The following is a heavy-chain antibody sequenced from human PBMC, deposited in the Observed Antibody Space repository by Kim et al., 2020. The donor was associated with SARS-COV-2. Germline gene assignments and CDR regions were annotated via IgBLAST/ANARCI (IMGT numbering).Heavy chain of an antibody. V-gene: IGHV4-59*13. CDR3: AREEMGYYDYVWGSYPLGWFDP. D-gene: IGHD3-16*02. Sequence: SETLSLTCTVSGGSISSYYWSWIRQPPGKGLEWIGYIYYSGSTNYNPSLKSRVTISVDTSKNQFSLKLSSVTAADTAVYYCAREEMGYYDYVWGSYPLGWFDPWAREPWSPSPQ. CDR2: IYYSGST. J-gene: IGHJ5*02. CDR1: GGSISSYY.